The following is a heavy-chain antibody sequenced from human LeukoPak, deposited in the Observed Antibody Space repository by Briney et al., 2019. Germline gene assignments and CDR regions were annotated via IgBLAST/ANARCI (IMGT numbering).Heavy chain of an antibody. V-gene: IGHV4-61*02. J-gene: IGHJ4*02. Sequence: SQTLSLPCTVSGGSISSGSYYWSWIRQPAGKGLEWIGRIYTSGSTNYNPSLKSRVTISVDTSKNQFSLKLSSVTAADTAVYYCARERDSSSPEVVYWGQGTLVTVSS. CDR2: IYTSGST. D-gene: IGHD6-6*01. CDR1: GGSISSGSYY. CDR3: ARERDSSSPEVVY.